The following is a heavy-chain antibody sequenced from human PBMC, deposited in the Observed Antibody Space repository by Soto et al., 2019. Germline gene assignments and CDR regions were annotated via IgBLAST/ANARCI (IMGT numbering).Heavy chain of an antibody. CDR1: GYTFTGYY. D-gene: IGHD7-27*01. Sequence: ASVKVSCKASGYTFTGYYMHWVRQAPGQGLEWMGWINPNSGGTNYAQKFQGWVTMTRDTSISTAYMELSRLRSDDTAVYYCARDSVTGNDDDAFDIWGQGTMVTVSS. V-gene: IGHV1-2*04. CDR2: INPNSGGT. J-gene: IGHJ3*02. CDR3: ARDSVTGNDDDAFDI.